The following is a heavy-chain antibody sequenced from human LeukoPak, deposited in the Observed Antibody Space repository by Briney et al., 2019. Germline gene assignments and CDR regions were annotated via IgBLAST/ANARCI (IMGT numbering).Heavy chain of an antibody. Sequence: GGSLRLSCAASGFTFSSYGMHWVRQAPGKGLEWVAVICYDGSNKCYADSVKGRFTISRDNSKNTLYLQMNSLRAEDTAVYYCARDKIGYSSGWYDLGYWGQGTLVTVSS. CDR2: ICYDGSNK. CDR1: GFTFSSYG. CDR3: ARDKIGYSSGWYDLGY. J-gene: IGHJ4*02. D-gene: IGHD6-19*01. V-gene: IGHV3-33*01.